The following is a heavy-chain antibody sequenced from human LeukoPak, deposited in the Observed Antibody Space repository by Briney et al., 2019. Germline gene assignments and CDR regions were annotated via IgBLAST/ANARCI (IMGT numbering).Heavy chain of an antibody. CDR1: EFTFSAFW. V-gene: IGHV3-7*03. Sequence: GGSLRLSCSASEFTFSAFWMSWVRQAPGRGLEWVANINQDGSRKHYVDSVKGRFTISRDNSKNTLYLQMNSLRVEDTAVYYCAKPMCSSTSCYRYFDYWGQGSPVTVSS. CDR2: INQDGSRK. CDR3: AKPMCSSTSCYRYFDY. D-gene: IGHD2-2*01. J-gene: IGHJ4*02.